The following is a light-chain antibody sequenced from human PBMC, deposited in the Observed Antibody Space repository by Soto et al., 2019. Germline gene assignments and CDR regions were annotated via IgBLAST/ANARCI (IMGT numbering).Light chain of an antibody. CDR1: QSVSNN. V-gene: IGKV3-15*01. J-gene: IGKJ2*01. Sequence: EVVMTQSPATLSVSPGDRATLSCRASQSVSNNLAWYQQKPGQAPRLLIYGASTGATGLPARFSASGSGTEFTLTISSLQSEDFAVYYCQQYNNWPPYNFGQGHRMEIK. CDR2: GAS. CDR3: QQYNNWPPYN.